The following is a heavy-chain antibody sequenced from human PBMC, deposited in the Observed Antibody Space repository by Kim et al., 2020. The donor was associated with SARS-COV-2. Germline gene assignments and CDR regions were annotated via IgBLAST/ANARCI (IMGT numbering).Heavy chain of an antibody. CDR1: GGSFSGYY. V-gene: IGHV4-34*01. Sequence: SETLSLTCAVYGGSFSGYYWSWIRQPPGKGLEWIGEINHIGSTNYNPSLKSRVTISVDTSKNQFSLKLRSVTAADTAVYYCARGVRFLEWLHKGNWFDPWGQGTLVTVSS. CDR3: ARGVRFLEWLHKGNWFDP. CDR2: INHIGST. D-gene: IGHD3-3*01. J-gene: IGHJ5*02.